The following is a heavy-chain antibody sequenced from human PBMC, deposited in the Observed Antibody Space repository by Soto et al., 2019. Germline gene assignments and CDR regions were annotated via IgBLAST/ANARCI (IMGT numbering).Heavy chain of an antibody. CDR3: ARQQWANDAFDI. CDR2: ISYDGSNK. Sequence: QVQLVESGGGVVQPGRSLRLSCAASGFTFSSYAMHWVRQAPGKGLEWVAVISYDGSNKYYADSVKGRFTISRDNSKNTLYLQMNSLRAEDTAVYYCARQQWANDAFDIWGQGTMVTVSS. CDR1: GFTFSSYA. V-gene: IGHV3-30-3*01. J-gene: IGHJ3*02. D-gene: IGHD2-8*01.